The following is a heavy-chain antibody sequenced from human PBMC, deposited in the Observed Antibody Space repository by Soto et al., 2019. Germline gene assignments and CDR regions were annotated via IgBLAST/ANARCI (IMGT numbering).Heavy chain of an antibody. D-gene: IGHD2-2*01. J-gene: IGHJ5*02. V-gene: IGHV1-8*01. Sequence: QVQLVQSGAEVKKPGASVRVSCKASGYAFINHNINWVRQATGQGLEWMGWMNPKSGNTGYAQKFQGRVTMTRSTSISTAYMELTSLTSEDTAVYYCARDIILGPAASNWFDPWGQGTLVTVSS. CDR2: MNPKSGNT. CDR1: GYAFINHN. CDR3: ARDIILGPAASNWFDP.